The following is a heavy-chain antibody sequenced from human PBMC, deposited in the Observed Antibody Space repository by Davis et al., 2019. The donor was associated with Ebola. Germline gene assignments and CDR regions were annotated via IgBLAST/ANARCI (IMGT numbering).Heavy chain of an antibody. CDR1: GGSFSSNP. J-gene: IGHJ4*02. CDR2: IIPIFDTP. V-gene: IGHV1-69*13. CDR3: ARDFDGGNYYFDY. Sequence: SVKVSCKTSGGSFSSNPISWVRQAPRQGLEWMGGIIPIFDTPHYAQKFQGRITITADASTSTAYMELSSLRSEDTATYFCARDFDGGNYYFDYWGPGTPVTVSS. D-gene: IGHD3-9*01.